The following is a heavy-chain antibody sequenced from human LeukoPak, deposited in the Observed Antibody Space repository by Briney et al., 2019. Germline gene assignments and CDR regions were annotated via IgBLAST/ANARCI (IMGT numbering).Heavy chain of an antibody. V-gene: IGHV4-34*01. CDR3: ARVGYSYVINDWSRTGLGAYPTKYYYHMDV. D-gene: IGHD5-18*01. Sequence: SETLSLTCAVYGGSFSGYYWSWIRQPPGKGLEWIGEINHSGTTNYNPSLESRVTISADTSMSQFSLKLRSVNAADTAVYFCARVGYSYVINDWSRTGLGAYPTKYYYHMDVWGKGTTVTVSS. CDR1: GGSFSGYY. CDR2: INHSGTT. J-gene: IGHJ6*03.